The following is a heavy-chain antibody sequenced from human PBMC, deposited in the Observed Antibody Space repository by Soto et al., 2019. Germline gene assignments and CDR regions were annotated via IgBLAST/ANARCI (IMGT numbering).Heavy chain of an antibody. V-gene: IGHV1-69*06. D-gene: IGHD6-19*01. J-gene: IGHJ3*02. Sequence: QVQLVQSGAEVKKPGSSVKVSCKASGGTFSSYAISWVRQAPGQGLEWMGGIIPIFGTANYAQKFQGRVTITADKSTSTAYMELSRPRSEDTAVYYCARAAAVAGTAAFDIWGQGTMVTVSS. CDR3: ARAAAVAGTAAFDI. CDR1: GGTFSSYA. CDR2: IIPIFGTA.